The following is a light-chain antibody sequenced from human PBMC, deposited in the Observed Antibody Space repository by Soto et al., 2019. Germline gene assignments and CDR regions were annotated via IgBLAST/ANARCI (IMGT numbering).Light chain of an antibody. J-gene: IGLJ3*02. V-gene: IGLV3-25*03. Sequence: SYELTQPPSVSVSPGQTARITCSGDALPKQYAYWSQQKPGQAPVLVIYKDSERPSGIPERFSGSSSGTTVTLTISGVQAEDEADYYWQSADSSGTYEVFGGGTKLTVL. CDR1: ALPKQY. CDR2: KDS. CDR3: QSADSSGTYEV.